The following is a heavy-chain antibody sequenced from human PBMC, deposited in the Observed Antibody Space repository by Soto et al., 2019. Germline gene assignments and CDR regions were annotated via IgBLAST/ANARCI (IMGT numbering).Heavy chain of an antibody. CDR2: ITYDGGSE. V-gene: IGHV3-30*18. Sequence: QVQVVESGGGVVQPGRSLRLSCAASGFTLSSCGMHWVRQAPGKGLEWVGVITYDGGSEHYADFVKGRFTISRDSSENTVYLQMNSLRVEDSAVYYCAKEQSSGYYRVVDDWGQGTLVTVSS. CDR1: GFTLSSCG. D-gene: IGHD6-19*01. J-gene: IGHJ4*02. CDR3: AKEQSSGYYRVVDD.